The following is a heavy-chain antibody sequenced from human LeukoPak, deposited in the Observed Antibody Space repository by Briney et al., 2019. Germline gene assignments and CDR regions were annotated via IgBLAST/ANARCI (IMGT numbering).Heavy chain of an antibody. CDR2: IYTSGST. D-gene: IGHD4-17*01. J-gene: IGHJ5*02. Sequence: GSLRLSCAVSGNSFGDYYWSWIRQPAGKGLEWIGRIYTSGSTTYNPSPKSRVTMSVDTSKSQFSLNLMSVTAADTAVYYCTRDTGTTGEVKFDPWGQGTLVTVSS. CDR3: TRDTGTTGEVKFDP. CDR1: GNSFGDYY. V-gene: IGHV4-4*07.